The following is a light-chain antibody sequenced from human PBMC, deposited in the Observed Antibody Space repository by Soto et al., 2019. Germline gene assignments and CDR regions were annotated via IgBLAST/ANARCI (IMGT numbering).Light chain of an antibody. Sequence: NFMLTQPHSVSESPGKTVTISCTGSSDNIASNYVQWYQQRPGSAPTTVIYEDNQRPSGVPDRFSGSIDSSSNSASLTISGLKAEDEADYYCQSYDNTNHAVVFGGGTKVTVL. CDR1: SDNIASNY. V-gene: IGLV6-57*02. J-gene: IGLJ2*01. CDR3: QSYDNTNHAVV. CDR2: EDN.